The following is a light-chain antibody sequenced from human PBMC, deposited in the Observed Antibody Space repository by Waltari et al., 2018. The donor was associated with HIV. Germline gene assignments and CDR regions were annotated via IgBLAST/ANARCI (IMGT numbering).Light chain of an antibody. Sequence: QLVLTQSPSASASLGASVKLTCTLSSGPSSYAIAWHQQQPEKGPRYLMKFNSDGSHSKGDGIPDRFSGSSSGAERYLTISSLQSEDEADYYCQTWGTLNLVFGGGTKLTVL. J-gene: IGLJ3*02. CDR2: FNSDGSH. CDR1: SGPSSYA. V-gene: IGLV4-69*01. CDR3: QTWGTLNLV.